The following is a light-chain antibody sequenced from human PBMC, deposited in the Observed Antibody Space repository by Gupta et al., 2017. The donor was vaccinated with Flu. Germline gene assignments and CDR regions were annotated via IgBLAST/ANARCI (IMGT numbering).Light chain of an antibody. V-gene: IGKV1-5*03. Sequence: RSTLSASRGDRVTITCRASQNVGDQLAWYQQKPGKAPKALIYRASTLQSGVPPRFSGSGSGTEFTLTISSLQPDDSANYYCHQYLTYPVVFGQGTKVEIK. CDR2: RAS. CDR3: HQYLTYPVV. J-gene: IGKJ1*01. CDR1: QNVGDQ.